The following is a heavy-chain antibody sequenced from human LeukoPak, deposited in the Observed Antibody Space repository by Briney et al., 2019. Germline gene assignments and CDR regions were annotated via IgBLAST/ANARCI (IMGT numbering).Heavy chain of an antibody. D-gene: IGHD4-11*01. CDR1: GFTFSRYW. J-gene: IGHJ4*02. CDR3: ARGYSGNDY. Sequence: PGGSLRLFCAASGFTFSRYWMNWVRQAPGKGLEWVAHIKQDGSEKYYVDSVKGRFTISRDNAKNSLYLQMNSLRAEDTAVYYCARGYSGNDYWGQGTQVTVSS. CDR2: IKQDGSEK. V-gene: IGHV3-7*04.